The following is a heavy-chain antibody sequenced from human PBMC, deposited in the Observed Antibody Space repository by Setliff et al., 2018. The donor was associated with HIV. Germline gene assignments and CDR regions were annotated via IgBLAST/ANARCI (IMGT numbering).Heavy chain of an antibody. CDR1: GGSISSASYY. CDR2: IYTSGST. V-gene: IGHV4-61*02. Sequence: LSLTCTVSGGSISSASYYWSWIRQPAGKGPEWIGRIYTSGSTTYNPSLKSRVTMSLDTSKNHFSLKLSSVTAADTAVYYCARDRYSYGRSYFDYWGQGTLVTVSS. CDR3: ARDRYSYGRSYFDY. J-gene: IGHJ4*02. D-gene: IGHD5-18*01.